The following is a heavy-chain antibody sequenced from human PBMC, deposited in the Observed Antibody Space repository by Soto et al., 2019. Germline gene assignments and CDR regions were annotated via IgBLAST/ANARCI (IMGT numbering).Heavy chain of an antibody. CDR2: IYWDDDK. J-gene: IGHJ5*02. CDR3: ALRPEQQLDIPGGFDP. D-gene: IGHD6-13*01. CDR1: GFSLSTTGVG. V-gene: IGHV2-5*02. Sequence: QITLKESGPTLVKPTQTLTLTCTFSGFSLSTTGVGVGWIRQPPGQALEWLALIYWDDDKRYSPSLKSRLTITKDTSKIQVGLTMTNMDPVDTAPYYCALRPEQQLDIPGGFDPWGQGTLVTVSS.